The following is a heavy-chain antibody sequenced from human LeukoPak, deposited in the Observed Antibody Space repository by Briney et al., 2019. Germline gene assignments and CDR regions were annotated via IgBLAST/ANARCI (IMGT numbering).Heavy chain of an antibody. Sequence: GGSLRLSCSASGFTFSNYGMHWVRQAPGKGLEWMALIWYDGNNKYYAYSVKGRFTIARNNSKNTLFLQMNSLRAEETSVYYCARDLRYFDYWGQGTLVTVSS. CDR1: GFTFSNYG. J-gene: IGHJ4*02. CDR2: IWYDGNNK. D-gene: IGHD3-9*01. V-gene: IGHV3-33*01. CDR3: ARDLRYFDY.